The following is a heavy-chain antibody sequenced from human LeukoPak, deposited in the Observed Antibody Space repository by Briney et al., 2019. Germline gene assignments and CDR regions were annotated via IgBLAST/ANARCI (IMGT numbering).Heavy chain of an antibody. CDR2: ISGSSSYI. J-gene: IGHJ4*02. CDR1: GFTFSSYS. V-gene: IGHV3-21*04. CDR3: AKVALDYYYDSSGSPFDY. D-gene: IGHD3-22*01. Sequence: GGSPRLSCAASGFTFSSYSMNWVRQAPGKGLEWVSSISGSSSYIYYADSVKGRFTISRDNSKNSLYLQMNSLRTEDTALYYCAKVALDYYYDSSGSPFDYWGQGTLVTVSS.